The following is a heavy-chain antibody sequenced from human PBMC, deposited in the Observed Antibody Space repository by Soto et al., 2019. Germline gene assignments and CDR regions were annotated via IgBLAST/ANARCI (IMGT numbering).Heavy chain of an antibody. V-gene: IGHV3-30*18. Sequence: GGSLRLSCAASGFTFSSYGMHWFRQAPGKGLEWVAVISYDGSNKYYADSVKGRFTISRDNSKNTLYLQMNSLRAEDTAVYYCAKGDFWSGYSLFGYFDYWGQGTLVTVSS. CDR3: AKGDFWSGYSLFGYFDY. J-gene: IGHJ4*02. CDR2: ISYDGSNK. CDR1: GFTFSSYG. D-gene: IGHD3-3*01.